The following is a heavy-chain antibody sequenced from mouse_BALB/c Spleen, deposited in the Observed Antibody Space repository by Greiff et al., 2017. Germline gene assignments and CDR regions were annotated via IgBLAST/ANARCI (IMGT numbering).Heavy chain of an antibody. CDR3: TRLRRLWYYAMDY. J-gene: IGHJ4*01. Sequence: QVQLQQPGAELVKPGASVKMSCKASGYTFTSYWMHWVKQRPGQGLEWIGVIDPSDSYTSYNQKFKGKATFTVDTSSSTAYMQLSSLTSEDSAVYYCTRLRRLWYYAMDYWGQGTSVTVSS. V-gene: IGHV1S127*01. CDR2: IDPSDSYT. D-gene: IGHD1-2*01. CDR1: GYTFTSYW.